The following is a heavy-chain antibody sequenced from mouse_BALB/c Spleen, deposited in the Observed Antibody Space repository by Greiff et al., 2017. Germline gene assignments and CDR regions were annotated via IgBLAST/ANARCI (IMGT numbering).Heavy chain of an antibody. CDR2: INPGSGGT. V-gene: IGHV1-54*01. CDR1: GYAFTNYL. D-gene: IGHD2-12*01. Sequence: VQLQQSGAELVRPGTSVKVSCKASGYAFTNYLIEWVKQRPGQGLEWIGVINPGSGGTNYNEKFKGKATLTADKSSSTAYMELHSLTSEDSAVYYCARGDDGGYAMDYWGQGTSVTVSS. CDR3: ARGDDGGYAMDY. J-gene: IGHJ4*01.